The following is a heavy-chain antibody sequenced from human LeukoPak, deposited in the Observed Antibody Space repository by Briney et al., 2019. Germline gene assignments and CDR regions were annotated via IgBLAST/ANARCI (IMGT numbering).Heavy chain of an antibody. V-gene: IGHV4-59*01. J-gene: IGHJ4*02. Sequence: SETLSLTCTVSGGSISSYYWSWIRQPPGKGLEWIGYIYYSGSTNYNPSLKSRVTISVDTSKNQFSLKLSSVTAADTAVYYCARAPEMYYFDYWGQGTLVTVSS. CDR1: GGSISSYY. CDR2: IYYSGST. D-gene: IGHD5-24*01. CDR3: ARAPEMYYFDY.